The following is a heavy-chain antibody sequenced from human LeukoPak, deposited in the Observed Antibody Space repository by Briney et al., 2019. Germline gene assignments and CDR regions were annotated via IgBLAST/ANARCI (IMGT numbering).Heavy chain of an antibody. CDR2: ISSDGTTT. J-gene: IGHJ4*02. D-gene: IGHD3-9*01. Sequence: GGSLRLSCAASGFTFSSSWMHWVRQAPGKGLVWVSRISSDGTTTTYADSVKGRFTISRDNSKNTLYLQMNSLRAEDTAVYYCANRPGNHDILTQYYFDYWGQGTLVTVSS. V-gene: IGHV3-74*01. CDR3: ANRPGNHDILTQYYFDY. CDR1: GFTFSSSW.